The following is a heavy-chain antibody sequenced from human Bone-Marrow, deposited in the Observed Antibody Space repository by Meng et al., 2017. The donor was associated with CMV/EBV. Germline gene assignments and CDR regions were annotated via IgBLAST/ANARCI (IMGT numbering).Heavy chain of an antibody. CDR3: ASNSGSYLYYFDY. Sequence: GESLKISCAASGFTFSSYEMNWVRQAPGKGLEWVSYISSGSTIYYADSVKGRFTISRDNAKNSLYLQMNSLRAEDTAVYYCASNSGSYLYYFDYWGQGTLVTVSS. CDR1: GFTFSSYE. CDR2: ISSGSTI. D-gene: IGHD1-26*01. V-gene: IGHV3-48*03. J-gene: IGHJ4*02.